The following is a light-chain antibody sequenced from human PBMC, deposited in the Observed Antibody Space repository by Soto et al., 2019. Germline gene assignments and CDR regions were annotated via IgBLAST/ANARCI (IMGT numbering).Light chain of an antibody. V-gene: IGKV1-12*01. CDR3: QQANTFPRT. CDR1: QGVSGW. CDR2: GVS. J-gene: IGKJ1*01. Sequence: DIQMTQAPSSVPASVGDRDTITCRASQGVSGWLAWYQQKPGKAPELLIYGVSNLRSGVPSRFSGSGSGTDFTLTISSLQPEDFATYYCQQANTFPRTFGQGTNVEI.